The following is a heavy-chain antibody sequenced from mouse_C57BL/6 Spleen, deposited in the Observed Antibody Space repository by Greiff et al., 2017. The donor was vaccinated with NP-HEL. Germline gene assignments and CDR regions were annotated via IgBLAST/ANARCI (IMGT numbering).Heavy chain of an antibody. CDR3: ARSDWDDAMDY. CDR1: GYTFTSYW. CDR2: IYPGSGST. V-gene: IGHV1-55*01. D-gene: IGHD4-1*01. J-gene: IGHJ4*01. Sequence: VQLQQSGAELVKPGASVKMSCKASGYTFTSYWITWVKQRPGQGLEWIGDIYPGSGSTNYNEKFKSKAALTVDTSSSTAYMQLSSLTSEDAAVYYCARSDWDDAMDYWGQGTSVTVSS.